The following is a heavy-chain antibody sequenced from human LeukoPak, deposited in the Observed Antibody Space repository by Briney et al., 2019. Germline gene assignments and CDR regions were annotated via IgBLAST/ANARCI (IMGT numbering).Heavy chain of an antibody. J-gene: IGHJ3*02. Sequence: GGTLRLSCAACGFTFSPSIMHGVRRAPGKGLVWVAVIYTIDSNIRYGDSVKGRFTISSDNSKNMLYLDMNSLSGEDTAVYYCARDRRVGATTDALDTWGPGRKVTVS. V-gene: IGHV3-30*03. CDR1: GFTFSPSI. CDR2: IYTIDSNI. D-gene: IGHD1-26*01. CDR3: ARDRRVGATTDALDT.